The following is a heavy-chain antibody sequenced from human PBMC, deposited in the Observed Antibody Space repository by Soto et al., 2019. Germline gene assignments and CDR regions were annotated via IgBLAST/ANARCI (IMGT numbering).Heavy chain of an antibody. CDR1: GFTFSSYS. CDR3: ASSPPRYGMDV. CDR2: ISSSSSYI. Sequence: EVQLVESGGGLVKPGGSLRLSCAASGFTFSSYSMNWVRQAPGKGLEWVSSISSSSSYIYYADSVKGRFTISRDNAKNSLYLQMNSLRAEDTAVYYCASSPPRYGMDVWGQGTTVTVSS. V-gene: IGHV3-21*01. J-gene: IGHJ6*02.